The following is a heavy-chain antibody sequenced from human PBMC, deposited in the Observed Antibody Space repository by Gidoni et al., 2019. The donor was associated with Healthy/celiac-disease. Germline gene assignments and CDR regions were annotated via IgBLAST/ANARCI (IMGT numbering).Heavy chain of an antibody. D-gene: IGHD2-2*01. V-gene: IGHV3-30*18. Sequence: QVQLVESGGGVVQPGRSLSLSCEASGFTFSSDGMHWVRQAPGKGLEWVAVISYDGSNKYYADSVKGRFTISRDNSKNTLYLQMNSLRAEDTAVYYCAKDFYPSIPAAMVWWFDPWGQGTLVTVSS. CDR3: AKDFYPSIPAAMVWWFDP. CDR1: GFTFSSDG. J-gene: IGHJ5*02. CDR2: ISYDGSNK.